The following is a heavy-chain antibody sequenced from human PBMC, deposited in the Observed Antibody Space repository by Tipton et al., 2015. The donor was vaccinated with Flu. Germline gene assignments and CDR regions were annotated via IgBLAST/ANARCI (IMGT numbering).Heavy chain of an antibody. D-gene: IGHD3-10*01. J-gene: IGHJ4*02. CDR3: ARGSGSGTYVIFDS. CDR1: GGSMSSFY. V-gene: IGHV4-4*07. CDR2: IYARGST. Sequence: TLSLTCTVSGGSMSSFYWSWIRQPAGKGLEWVGRIYARGSTNYNPSLKSRLTMSVDTSKNQFSLKLSSVTAADTAVYYCARGSGSGTYVIFDSWGQGTLVTVSS.